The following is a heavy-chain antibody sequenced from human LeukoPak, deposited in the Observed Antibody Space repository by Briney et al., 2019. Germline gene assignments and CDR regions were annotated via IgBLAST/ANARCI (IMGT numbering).Heavy chain of an antibody. D-gene: IGHD3-22*01. CDR1: GFTVSSNY. Sequence: GGSLRLSCAASGFTVSSNYMSWVRQAPGKGLEWVAFIRYDGSNKCYADSVKGRFTISKDNSKNTLYMQMNSLRAEDTAVYYCVGESITMIVVVIDYYYMDVWGKGTTVTISS. J-gene: IGHJ6*03. V-gene: IGHV3-30*02. CDR2: IRYDGSNK. CDR3: VGESITMIVVVIDYYYMDV.